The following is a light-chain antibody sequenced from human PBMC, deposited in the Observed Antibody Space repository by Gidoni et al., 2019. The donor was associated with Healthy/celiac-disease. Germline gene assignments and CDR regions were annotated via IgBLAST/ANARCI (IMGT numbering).Light chain of an antibody. J-gene: IGLJ1*01. Sequence: QSALTQPASVSGSPGQSNTISCTGTSSDVVGYNYVSWYQQHPGTAPKLMLYEVSNRPPGVATRFSGSKSANTASLTISALQAEDEADYYCSSYTSSSTLGGVFGTGTKVTVL. CDR1: SSDVVGYNY. V-gene: IGLV2-14*01. CDR2: EVS. CDR3: SSYTSSSTLGGV.